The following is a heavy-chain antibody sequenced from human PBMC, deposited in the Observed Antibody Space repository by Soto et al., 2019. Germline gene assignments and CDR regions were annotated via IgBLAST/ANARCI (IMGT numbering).Heavy chain of an antibody. CDR1: GYTFTSYG. D-gene: IGHD6-13*01. J-gene: IGHJ5*02. CDR3: ARDGPLYSSSWYGGNWFDP. Sequence: ASVKVSCKASGYTFTSYGISWVRRAPGQGLEWMGWISAYNGNTNYAQKLQGRVTMTTDTSTSTAYMELRSLRSDDTAVYYCARDGPLYSSSWYGGNWFDPWGQGTLVTVSS. V-gene: IGHV1-18*01. CDR2: ISAYNGNT.